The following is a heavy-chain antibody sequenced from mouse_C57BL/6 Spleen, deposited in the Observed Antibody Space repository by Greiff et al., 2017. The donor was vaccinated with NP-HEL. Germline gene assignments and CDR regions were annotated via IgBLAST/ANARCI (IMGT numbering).Heavy chain of an antibody. CDR3: ARAYYCGSIYAMDY. Sequence: QVQLQQPGAELVKPGASVKMSCKASGYTFTSYWITWVKQRPGQGLEWIGDIYPGSGSTNYNEKFKSKATLTVDTSSSTAYMQRSSLTSGDSAVYYCARAYYCGSIYAMDYWGQGTSVTVSS. J-gene: IGHJ4*01. V-gene: IGHV1-55*01. D-gene: IGHD1-1*01. CDR1: GYTFTSYW. CDR2: IYPGSGST.